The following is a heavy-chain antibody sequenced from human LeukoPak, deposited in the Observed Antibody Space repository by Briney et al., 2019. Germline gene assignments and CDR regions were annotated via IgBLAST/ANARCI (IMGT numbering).Heavy chain of an antibody. CDR2: VHHTGST. Sequence: SRTPSPTCSLSAGSPSSDYGSWIRQPPGTGLEWFGYVHHTGSTNYNPSLESRVIMSIDTSKKYFSLKLSSMTLAETAVYYTARAGGAGPQSAASLDYWGHGILVTVSS. V-gene: IGHV4-59*01. D-gene: IGHD2-21*01. CDR1: AGSPSSDY. CDR3: ARAGGAGPQSAASLDY. J-gene: IGHJ4*01.